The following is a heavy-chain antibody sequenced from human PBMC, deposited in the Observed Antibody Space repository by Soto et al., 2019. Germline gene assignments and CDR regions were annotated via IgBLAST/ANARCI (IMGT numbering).Heavy chain of an antibody. CDR2: IFDSGNA. CDR1: GGSINSYC. D-gene: IGHD5-12*01. Sequence: SETLSLTCTVSGGSINSYCWSWIRQPPGKGLEWIAYIFDSGNANYNPSLKSRVTISVDTSKNQFSLKLTSVTAADTAVYYCARHRSNTVAKFYFDTWGQGALVTVSS. CDR3: ARHRSNTVAKFYFDT. V-gene: IGHV4-59*08. J-gene: IGHJ4*02.